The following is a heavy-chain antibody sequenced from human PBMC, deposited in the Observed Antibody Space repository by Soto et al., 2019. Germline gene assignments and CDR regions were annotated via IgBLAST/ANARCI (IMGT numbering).Heavy chain of an antibody. CDR1: GGSISSYY. CDR2: IYYSGST. CDR3: ARHVGSSGCLGY. D-gene: IGHD6-19*01. J-gene: IGHJ4*02. V-gene: IGHV4-59*08. Sequence: LETLSLTCTVSGGSISSYYWSWIRQPPGKGLEWIGYIYYSGSTNYNPSLKSRVTISVDTSKNQFSLKLSSVTAADTAVYYCARHVGSSGCLGYWGQGTLVTVSS.